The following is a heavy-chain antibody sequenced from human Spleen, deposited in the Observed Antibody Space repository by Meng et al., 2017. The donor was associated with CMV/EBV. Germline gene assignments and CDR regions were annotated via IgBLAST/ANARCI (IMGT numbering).Heavy chain of an antibody. CDR1: GFTFSSYE. J-gene: IGHJ6*02. D-gene: IGHD3-3*01. CDR2: IDATANNM. V-gene: IGHV3-48*03. Sequence: GESLKISCAASGFTFSSYEMNWVRQAPGKGLVWVSYIDATANNMYYADSVKGRFSISRDNAEKSLYLQMNSLRAEDTALYYCAKDFYDFWSGSFMDVWGQGTTVTVSS. CDR3: AKDFYDFWSGSFMDV.